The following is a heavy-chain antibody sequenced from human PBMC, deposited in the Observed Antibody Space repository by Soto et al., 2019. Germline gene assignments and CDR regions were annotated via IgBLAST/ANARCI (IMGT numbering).Heavy chain of an antibody. CDR1: GGTFSSYA. CDR2: IIPIFGTA. D-gene: IGHD6-19*01. J-gene: IGHJ4*02. V-gene: IGHV1-69*06. CDR3: AREGSSGWDDGLGYFDY. Sequence: QVQLVQSGAEVKKPGSSVKVSCKASGGTFSSYAISWVRQAPGQGLEWMGGIIPIFGTANYAQKFQGRVTITADKSTSTAYMELSSLRSEDTAVYYCAREGSSGWDDGLGYFDYWGQGTLVTVSS.